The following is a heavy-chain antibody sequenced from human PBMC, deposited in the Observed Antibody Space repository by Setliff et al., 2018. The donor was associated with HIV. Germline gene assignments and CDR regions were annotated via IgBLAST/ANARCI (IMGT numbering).Heavy chain of an antibody. Sequence: ASVKGLCKTSGYSFINYAINWVRQAPGQGLQWMGWINTQTGSPTYAQAFTGRFVSSVDSTATTAYLQISGLKADDTAVYYCARALYGEYGGDLNWLDPWGQGTLVTVSS. CDR3: ARALYGEYGGDLNWLDP. V-gene: IGHV7-4-1*02. CDR1: GYSFINYA. D-gene: IGHD4-17*01. CDR2: INTQTGSP. J-gene: IGHJ5*02.